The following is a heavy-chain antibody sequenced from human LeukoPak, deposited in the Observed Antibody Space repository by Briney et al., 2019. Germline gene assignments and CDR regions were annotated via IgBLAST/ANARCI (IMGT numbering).Heavy chain of an antibody. CDR3: AKVGGTTWFLYYFDY. CDR1: GFTFSNYG. V-gene: IGHV3-30*18. Sequence: GGSLRLSCAASGFTFSNYGMHWVRQAPGRGLEWVAVISYDGSNKYYADSVKGRFTVSRDNSKNTLYLQMNSLRAEDTAVYYCAKVGGTTWFLYYFDYWGQGALVTVSS. J-gene: IGHJ4*02. CDR2: ISYDGSNK. D-gene: IGHD3-16*01.